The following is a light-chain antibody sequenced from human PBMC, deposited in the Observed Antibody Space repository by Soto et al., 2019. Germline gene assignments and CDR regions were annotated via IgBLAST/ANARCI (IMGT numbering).Light chain of an antibody. CDR3: GSYTRTSTLV. J-gene: IGLJ1*01. V-gene: IGLV2-14*03. Sequence: QSALTQPASVSGSPGQSITIPCTGTSSDVGGYKFVSWYQHQPGRAPKLLIYDVTNRPSGVSNRFSGSKSGNTASLTISGLQAEDEADYYCGSYTRTSTLVFGTGTKLTVL. CDR2: DVT. CDR1: SSDVGGYKF.